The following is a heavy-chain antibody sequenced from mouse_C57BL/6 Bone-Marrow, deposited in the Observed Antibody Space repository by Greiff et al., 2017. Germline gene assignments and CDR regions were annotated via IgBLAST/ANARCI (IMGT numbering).Heavy chain of an antibody. CDR1: GYSFTSYW. CDR3: AREGIHYSSSYRFDY. V-gene: IGHV1-69*01. Sequence: VQLQQPGAELVMPGASVKLSCKASGYSFTSYWMHWVKQRPGQGLEWIGEIDPSDSYTNYTQKFKGKSTLTVDTSSSTAYMQLSSLTSEDSAVYYGAREGIHYSSSYRFDYWGQGTTLTVSS. D-gene: IGHD1-1*01. CDR2: IDPSDSYT. J-gene: IGHJ2*01.